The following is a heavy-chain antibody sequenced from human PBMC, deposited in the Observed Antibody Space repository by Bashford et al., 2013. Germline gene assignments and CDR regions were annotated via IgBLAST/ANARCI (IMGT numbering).Heavy chain of an antibody. J-gene: IGHJ4*01. Sequence: VRQAPGKGLEWVSSVSGSGGTTEYAGSVKGRFTISRDNSQNTIYLQMSSLRAEDTAEYYCVKDVDDSNYGLFDYWGHGTLVTVSS. V-gene: IGHV3-23*01. D-gene: IGHD4-11*01. CDR3: VKDVDDSNYGLFDY. CDR2: VSGSGGTT.